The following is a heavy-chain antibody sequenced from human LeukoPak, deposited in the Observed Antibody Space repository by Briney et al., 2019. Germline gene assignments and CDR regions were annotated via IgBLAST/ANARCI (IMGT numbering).Heavy chain of an antibody. J-gene: IGHJ4*02. CDR3: ARKDYGDHRGFDY. Sequence: PSETLSLTCTVSGGSISSGSYYWSWIRQPAGKGLEWIGRIYTSGSTNYNPSLKSRVTISVDTSKNQFSLNLLSVTAADTAVYYCARKDYGDHRGFDYWGQGTLVTVSS. CDR2: IYTSGST. D-gene: IGHD4-17*01. V-gene: IGHV4-61*02. CDR1: GGSISSGSYY.